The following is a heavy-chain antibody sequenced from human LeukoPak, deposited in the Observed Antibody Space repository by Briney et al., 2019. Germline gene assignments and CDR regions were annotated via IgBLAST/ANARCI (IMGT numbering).Heavy chain of an antibody. CDR2: IYTSGST. Sequence: PSETLSLTCTASGGSISSYYWSWIRQPAGKGLEWIGRIYTSGSTNYNPSLKSRVTISVDTSKNQFSLKLSSVTAADTAVYYCARGIAAAGTFDYWGQGTLVTVSS. CDR1: GGSISSYY. CDR3: ARGIAAAGTFDY. D-gene: IGHD6-13*01. V-gene: IGHV4-4*07. J-gene: IGHJ4*02.